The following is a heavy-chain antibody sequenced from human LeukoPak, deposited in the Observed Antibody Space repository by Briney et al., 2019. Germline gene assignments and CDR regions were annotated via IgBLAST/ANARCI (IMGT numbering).Heavy chain of an antibody. CDR1: GFTFNNYN. CDR2: ISSSSSYI. D-gene: IGHD5-18*01. V-gene: IGHV3-21*01. Sequence: GGSLRLSCAASGFTFNNYNMNWVRQAPGKGLEWVSSISSSSSYIYYADSVKGRSTISRDNSKNTLDLQMNSMRAEDTAVYYCAKDRVSYGYNYMDVWGKGTTVTVSS. J-gene: IGHJ6*03. CDR3: AKDRVSYGYNYMDV.